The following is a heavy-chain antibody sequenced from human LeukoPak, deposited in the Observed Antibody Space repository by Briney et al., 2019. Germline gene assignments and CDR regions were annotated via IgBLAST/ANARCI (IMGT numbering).Heavy chain of an antibody. CDR1: GFTFSSYW. Sequence: GGSLRLSCAASGFTFSSYWMSWVRQAPGKGLELVANIKQDGSEKYYVDSVKGRFTISRDNAKNSLYLQMNSLRAEDTAVYYCARDLAARPHWFDPWGQGTLVTVSS. CDR2: IKQDGSEK. CDR3: ARDLAARPHWFDP. D-gene: IGHD6-6*01. J-gene: IGHJ5*02. V-gene: IGHV3-7*01.